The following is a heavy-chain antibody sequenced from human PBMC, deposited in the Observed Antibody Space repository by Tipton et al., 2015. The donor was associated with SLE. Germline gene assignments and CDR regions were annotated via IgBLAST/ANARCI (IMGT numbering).Heavy chain of an antibody. J-gene: IGHJ3*02. D-gene: IGHD3-22*01. V-gene: IGHV3-23*01. Sequence: GSLRLSCATSGFSFSIYALSWVRQAPGKGLEWVSTSTVGGASTYYADSVKGRFTISRDSSRNTLDLQMNSLRVEDTALYYCAKSRSDSWYGSPAYDIWGQGTMVTVSS. CDR1: GFSFSIYA. CDR3: AKSRSDSWYGSPAYDI. CDR2: STVGGAST.